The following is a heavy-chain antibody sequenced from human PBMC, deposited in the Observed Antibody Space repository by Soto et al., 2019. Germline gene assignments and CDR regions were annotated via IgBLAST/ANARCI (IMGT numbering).Heavy chain of an antibody. V-gene: IGHV1-2*04. Sequence: ASVKVSCKASGYTFTGYYMHWVRQAPGQGLEWMGWINPNSGGTNYAQKFQGWVTMTRDTSISTAYMELSRLRSDDTAVYYCARGRGTVTTRYYFDYWGQGTLVTVS. CDR1: GYTFTGYY. D-gene: IGHD4-4*01. CDR2: INPNSGGT. CDR3: ARGRGTVTTRYYFDY. J-gene: IGHJ4*02.